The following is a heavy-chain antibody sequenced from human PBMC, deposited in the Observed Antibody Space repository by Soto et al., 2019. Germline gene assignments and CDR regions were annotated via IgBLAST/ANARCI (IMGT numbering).Heavy chain of an antibody. D-gene: IGHD2-8*01. CDR2: IIPILGIA. CDR3: ARAPIVLMVYAPFDY. CDR1: GGTFSSYT. Sequence: ASVKVSCRASGGTFSSYTISWVRQAPGQGLEWMGRIIPILGIANYAQKFQGRVTITADKSTSTAYMELSSLRSEDTAVYYCARAPIVLMVYAPFDYWGQGTLVTISS. J-gene: IGHJ4*02. V-gene: IGHV1-69*02.